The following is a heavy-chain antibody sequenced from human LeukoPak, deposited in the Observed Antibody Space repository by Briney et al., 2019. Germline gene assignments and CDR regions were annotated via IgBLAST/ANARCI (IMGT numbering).Heavy chain of an antibody. Sequence: SQTLSLTCTVSGGSISSGGYYWSRIRQHPGKGLEWIGYIYYSGSTYYNPSLKSRVTISVDTSKNQFSLKLSSVTAADTAVYYCARSMVHPSYYYYYMDVWGKGTTVTVSS. CDR2: IYYSGST. J-gene: IGHJ6*03. CDR1: GGSISSGGYY. D-gene: IGHD3-10*01. CDR3: ARSMVHPSYYYYYMDV. V-gene: IGHV4-31*03.